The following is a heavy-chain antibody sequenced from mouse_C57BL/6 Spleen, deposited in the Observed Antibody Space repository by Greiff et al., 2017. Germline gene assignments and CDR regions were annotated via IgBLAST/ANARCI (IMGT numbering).Heavy chain of an antibody. CDR1: GYTFTDYN. CDR3: ARGYGSSYGYVDV. Sequence: VQLQQSGPELVKPGASVKIPCKASGYTFTDYNMDWVKQSHGKSLEWIGDINPNNGGTIYNQKFKGKATLTVDKSSSTADMELRSLTSEDTAVYYCARGYGSSYGYVDVGGTGTTVTVSS. V-gene: IGHV1-18*01. D-gene: IGHD1-1*01. CDR2: INPNNGGT. J-gene: IGHJ1*03.